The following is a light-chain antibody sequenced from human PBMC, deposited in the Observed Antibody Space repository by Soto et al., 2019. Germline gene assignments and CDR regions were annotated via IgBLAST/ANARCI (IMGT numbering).Light chain of an antibody. CDR2: DAS. CDR3: QQYNSYLWT. J-gene: IGKJ1*01. CDR1: QSISSW. V-gene: IGKV1-5*01. Sequence: IHRTHSPATLSASVGDRVAITCLASQSISSWLAWYQQKPGKAPKLLIYDASSLESGVPSRFSGSGSGTEFTLTISSLQPDDFATYYCQQYNSYLWTFGQGTKVDIK.